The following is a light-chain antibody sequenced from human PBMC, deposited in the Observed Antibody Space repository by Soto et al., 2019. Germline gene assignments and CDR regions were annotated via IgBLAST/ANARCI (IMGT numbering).Light chain of an antibody. CDR1: QSISIW. CDR2: KAS. V-gene: IGKV1-5*03. J-gene: IGKJ1*01. CDR3: HQYNTYSPWT. Sequence: DIQMTQSPSTLSASVGDRVTITCRASQSISIWLAWYQQKPGKALKLLIYKASSLGSGVPSRFSGSGSGTEFSLTISSLQPDDFATYYCHQYNTYSPWTFGQGTKVEIK.